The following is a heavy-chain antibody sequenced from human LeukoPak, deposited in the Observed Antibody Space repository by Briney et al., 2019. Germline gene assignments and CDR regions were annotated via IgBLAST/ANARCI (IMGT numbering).Heavy chain of an antibody. CDR3: ARDMGYYDSSGYYLY. CDR1: GGTFSSYA. CDR2: IIPIFGTA. J-gene: IGHJ4*02. Sequence: SVKVSCKASGGTFSSYAISWVRQAPGQGLEWMGRIIPIFGTANYAQKFQGRVTITTDESTSTAYMEPSSLRSEDTAVYYCARDMGYYDSSGYYLYWGQGTLVTVSS. D-gene: IGHD3-22*01. V-gene: IGHV1-69*05.